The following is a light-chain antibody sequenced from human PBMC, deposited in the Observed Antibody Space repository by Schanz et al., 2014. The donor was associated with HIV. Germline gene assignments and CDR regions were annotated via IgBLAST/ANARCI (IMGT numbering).Light chain of an antibody. J-gene: IGLJ1*01. CDR2: AVS. V-gene: IGLV2-14*01. Sequence: QSALTQPASVSGSPGQSITISCTGTGSDVGAYNYVSWYQQHPGKAPRLVIFAVSERPSGVPDRFSGSKSGNTASLTISGLQPEDEADYYCNSYSHSNTYVFGSGTKLTVL. CDR3: NSYSHSNTYV. CDR1: GSDVGAYNY.